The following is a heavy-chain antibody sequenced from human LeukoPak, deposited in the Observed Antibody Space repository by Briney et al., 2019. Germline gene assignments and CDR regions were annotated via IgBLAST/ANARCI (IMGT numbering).Heavy chain of an antibody. V-gene: IGHV3-30*02. D-gene: IGHD6-19*01. Sequence: GGSLTLSCAASGVTFSNYDMHWVRQVPGKGLEWVAFIRYDGTNKYYAASVKGRFTISRDNSKNTLYLQMNSLSPDDTAVYYCAKSPGVWLPFVPDVWGKGTTVTVSS. CDR2: IRYDGTNK. J-gene: IGHJ6*04. CDR3: AKSPGVWLPFVPDV. CDR1: GVTFSNYD.